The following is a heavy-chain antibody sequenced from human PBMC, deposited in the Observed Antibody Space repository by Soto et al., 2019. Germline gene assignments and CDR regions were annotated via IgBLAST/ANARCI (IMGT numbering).Heavy chain of an antibody. CDR1: GLTVSTNP. CDR3: ARDGSGH. CDR2: IYTGGGT. Sequence: EVQLVESGGGLVQPGGSLRLSCAASGLTVSTNPMSWVRQAPGKGLECGSVIYTGGGTHYADSVKCRFTISRDNSKNTVNLQMNSLRPEDTAVYYCARDGSGHWGQGTLVTVSS. J-gene: IGHJ4*02. V-gene: IGHV3-66*01.